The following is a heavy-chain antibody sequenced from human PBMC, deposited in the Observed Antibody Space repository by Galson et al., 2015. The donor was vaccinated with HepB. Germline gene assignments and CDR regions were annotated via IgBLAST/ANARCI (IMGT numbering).Heavy chain of an antibody. J-gene: IGHJ3*02. CDR1: GFTFSTCG. CDR2: IWYDGTNK. CDR3: ARKRMRPRHDVFDM. V-gene: IGHV3-33*08. Sequence: SLRLSCAASGFTFSTCGMHWVRQAPGKGLVWVAIIWYDGTNKYYADSVKGRFTISRDNSKKTLYLQMNSLRAEDTAIYYCARKRMRPRHDVFDMWGQGTMVTVSS.